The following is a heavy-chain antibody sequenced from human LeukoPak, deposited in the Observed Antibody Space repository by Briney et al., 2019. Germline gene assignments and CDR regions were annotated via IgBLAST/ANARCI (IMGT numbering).Heavy chain of an antibody. V-gene: IGHV4-39*07. D-gene: IGHD6-19*01. Sequence: PSETLSLTCTVSGGSISSTSYYWGWIRQPPGKGLEWIGSIYYSGSTYYNPSLKSRVTISVDTSKNQFSLKLSSVTAADTAVYYRARDYPVAGIDYWGQGALVTVSS. CDR2: IYYSGST. J-gene: IGHJ4*02. CDR1: GGSISSTSYY. CDR3: ARDYPVAGIDY.